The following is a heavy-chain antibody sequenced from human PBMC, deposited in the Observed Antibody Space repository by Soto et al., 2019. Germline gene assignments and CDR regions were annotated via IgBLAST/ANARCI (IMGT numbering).Heavy chain of an antibody. V-gene: IGHV3-13*01. D-gene: IGHD3-9*01. CDR2: IGSGGDT. CDR1: GFTLSSYD. Sequence: EVQLVESGGGLVQPGGSLRLSCAASGFTLSSYDIHWVRQATGEGLAWVSGIGSGGDTHYADSVKGRFIISREDGKNSLYLQMNKLRVGVTAVYYCTRKTPPTGMEVWGQGATVTVSS. CDR3: TRKTPPTGMEV. J-gene: IGHJ6*02.